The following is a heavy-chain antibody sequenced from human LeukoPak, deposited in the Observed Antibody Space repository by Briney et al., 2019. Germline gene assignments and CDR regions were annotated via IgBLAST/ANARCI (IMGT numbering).Heavy chain of an antibody. D-gene: IGHD3-10*01. CDR2: ISYDGSNK. Sequence: GGSLRLSCAASGFTFSSYAMHWVRQAPGKGLERVAVISYDGSNKYYADSVKGRFTISRDNSKNTLYPQMNSLRAEDTAVYYCARLYYGSGSASPGWFDPWGQGTLVTVSS. J-gene: IGHJ5*02. V-gene: IGHV3-30*17. CDR3: ARLYYGSGSASPGWFDP. CDR1: GFTFSSYA.